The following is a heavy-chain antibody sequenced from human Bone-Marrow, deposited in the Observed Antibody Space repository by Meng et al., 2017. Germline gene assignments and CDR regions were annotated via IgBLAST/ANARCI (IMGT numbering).Heavy chain of an antibody. CDR2: IKSKTDGRTT. V-gene: IGHV3-15*01. CDR1: GFTFSNAW. D-gene: IGHD4-23*01. Sequence: GGPLRPSFAASGFTFSNAWMSWSRQAPAKGLEWVGRIKSKTDGRTTDYAAPVKGRFTISRDDSKNTLYLQMNSLKTEDTTVYYCTTMTTVVTSDYWGQGTLVTVSS. CDR3: TTMTTVVTSDY. J-gene: IGHJ4*02.